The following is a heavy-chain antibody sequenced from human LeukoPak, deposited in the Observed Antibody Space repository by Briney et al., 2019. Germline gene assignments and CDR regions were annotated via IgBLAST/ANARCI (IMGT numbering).Heavy chain of an antibody. CDR1: GYTFTGYY. D-gene: IGHD2-2*01. CDR2: IDPNSGGT. V-gene: IGHV1-2*02. Sequence: ASVKVSCKASGYTFTGYYMHRVRQAPGQGLEWLGWIDPNSGGTNYAPKFQGRVTMTRDTSISTLYMDLSGLTSDDTAIYYCARDFRGYQFYYMDVWGEGTTVTVSS. J-gene: IGHJ6*03. CDR3: ARDFRGYQFYYMDV.